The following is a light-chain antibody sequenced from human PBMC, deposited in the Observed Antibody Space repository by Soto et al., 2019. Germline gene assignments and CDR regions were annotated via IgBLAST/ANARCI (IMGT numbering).Light chain of an antibody. V-gene: IGKV1-39*01. CDR1: QNIHSF. Sequence: DIQMTQSPSSLAASVGERVTITCRASQNIHSFLNWYQQKPGKAPQVLIYGGSALQSGASSRFSGSGYGTDFTLTISSLQPEDFASYVCQQSYNIPFTFGPGTRVDI. CDR2: GGS. J-gene: IGKJ3*01. CDR3: QQSYNIPFT.